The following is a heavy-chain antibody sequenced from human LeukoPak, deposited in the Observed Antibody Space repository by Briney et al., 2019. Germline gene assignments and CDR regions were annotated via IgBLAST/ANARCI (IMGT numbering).Heavy chain of an antibody. CDR1: GGSISSSSYY. J-gene: IGHJ4*02. V-gene: IGHV4-39*07. CDR3: ARLRGRGITMVRGVTIDY. D-gene: IGHD3-10*01. Sequence: SETLSLTCTVSGGSISSSSYYWGWIRQPPGKGLEWIGSIYYSGSTYYNPSLKSRVTISVDTSKNQFSLKLSSVTAADTAVYYCARLRGRGITMVRGVTIDYWGQGTLVTVSS. CDR2: IYYSGST.